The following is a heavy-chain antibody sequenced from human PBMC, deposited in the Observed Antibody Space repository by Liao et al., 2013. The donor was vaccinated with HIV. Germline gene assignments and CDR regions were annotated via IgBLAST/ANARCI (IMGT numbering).Heavy chain of an antibody. CDR3: ARAPTYYYDSSGYWDY. CDR2: IYSGGST. CDR1: GASVSSSSYY. J-gene: IGHJ4*02. V-gene: IGHV4-39*07. D-gene: IGHD3-22*01. Sequence: QLQLQESGPGLVKPSETLSLTCSVSGASVSSSSYYWGWIRRPPGKGLEWIASIYSGGSTYYNPSLKSRVTISIDTSKNQFSLNLSSVTAADTAVYYCARAPTYYYDSSGYWDYWGQGTLVTGSS.